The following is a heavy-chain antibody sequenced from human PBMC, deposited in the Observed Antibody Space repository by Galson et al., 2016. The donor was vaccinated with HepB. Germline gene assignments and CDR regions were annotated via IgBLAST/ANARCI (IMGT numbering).Heavy chain of an antibody. V-gene: IGHV3-30*18. CDR2: VSNDGSGQ. CDR1: GFTFSRYG. D-gene: IGHD1-7*01. Sequence: SLRLSCAASGFTFSRYGMHWVRQAPGKGLEWVGVVSNDGSGQYHADSVKGRFTISRDNSKNTLYLQMDSLRVEDTAVYYCEKEGVKGTMKISWYVDLWGRGTLVTVSS. CDR3: EKEGVKGTMKISWYVDL. J-gene: IGHJ2*01.